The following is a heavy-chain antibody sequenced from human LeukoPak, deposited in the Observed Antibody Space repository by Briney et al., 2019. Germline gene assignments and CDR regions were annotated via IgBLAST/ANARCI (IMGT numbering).Heavy chain of an antibody. V-gene: IGHV1-2*02. CDR3: ARDHERYSSGWYGFDP. J-gene: IGHJ5*02. Sequence: ASVKVSCKASGYTFTGYYMHWVRQAPGQGLEWMGWINPNSGGTNYAQKFQGRVTMTRDTSISTAYMELSRLRSDDTAVYYCARDHERYSSGWYGFDPWGQGTLVTVSS. CDR2: INPNSGGT. D-gene: IGHD6-19*01. CDR1: GYTFTGYY.